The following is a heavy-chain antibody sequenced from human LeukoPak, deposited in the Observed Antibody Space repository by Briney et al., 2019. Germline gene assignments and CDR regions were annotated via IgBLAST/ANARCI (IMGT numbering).Heavy chain of an antibody. J-gene: IGHJ4*02. CDR2: MFYSGST. Sequence: SETLSLTCIVSGGSISTYYWNWIRQPPGKALEWIAYMFYSGSTNYNPSLESRATISVDTSKNQFSLKLNSVTAADTAMYYCARVGQWQYYFDYWGQGTQVTVSS. V-gene: IGHV4-59*01. D-gene: IGHD6-19*01. CDR3: ARVGQWQYYFDY. CDR1: GGSISTYY.